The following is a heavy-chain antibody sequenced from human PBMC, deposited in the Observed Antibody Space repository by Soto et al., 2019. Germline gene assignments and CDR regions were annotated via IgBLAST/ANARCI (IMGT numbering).Heavy chain of an antibody. CDR2: ISGSGGST. Sequence: EVQLLESGGGLVQLGGSQRLSCAVSGFTFSSYAMSWVRQAPGKGLERVSAISGSGGSTYYADSVKGRFTISRDNSKNTLYLQMNSLRAEDTAVYYCAKDDDYIWGSYRYYFDYWGQGTLVTVSS. V-gene: IGHV3-23*01. CDR3: AKDDDYIWGSYRYYFDY. D-gene: IGHD3-16*02. CDR1: GFTFSSYA. J-gene: IGHJ4*02.